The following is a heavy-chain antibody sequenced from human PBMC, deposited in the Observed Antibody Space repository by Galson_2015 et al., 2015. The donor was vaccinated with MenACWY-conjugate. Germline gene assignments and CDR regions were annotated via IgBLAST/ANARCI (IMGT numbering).Heavy chain of an antibody. J-gene: IGHJ4*02. V-gene: IGHV3-74*01. CDR2: INSDVVST. D-gene: IGHD1-26*01. CDR1: GFNFNIYW. Sequence: SLRLSCAASGFNFNIYWMHWVRHAPGKGLMWVSHINSDVVSTSYADSVKGRFSISRDNAKSTLYLQMNNLRAEDTAAYYCVALSGSSLGDYWGQGTLVTVSS. CDR3: VALSGSSLGDY.